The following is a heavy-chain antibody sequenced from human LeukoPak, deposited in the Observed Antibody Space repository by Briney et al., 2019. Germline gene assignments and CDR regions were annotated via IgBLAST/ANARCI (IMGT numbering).Heavy chain of an antibody. Sequence: ASVKVSCKASGYTFTGYYMHWVRQAPGQGLEWMGWINPNSGGTNYAQKFQGRVTMTRDTSISTAYMELSRLRSDDTAVYYCARGFYRGWYSYLDFSYYYYMDVWGKGTTVTISS. V-gene: IGHV1-2*02. CDR1: GYTFTGYY. J-gene: IGHJ6*03. D-gene: IGHD6-19*01. CDR3: ARGFYRGWYSYLDFSYYYYMDV. CDR2: INPNSGGT.